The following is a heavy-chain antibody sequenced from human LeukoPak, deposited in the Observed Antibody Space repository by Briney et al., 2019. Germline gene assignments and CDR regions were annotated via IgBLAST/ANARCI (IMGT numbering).Heavy chain of an antibody. Sequence: GGTLRLSCAASGFTFSSYGMSWVRQAPGKGLEWASAISGSGGSTYYADSVKGRFTISRDNSKNTLYLQMNSLRAEDTAVYYCAKGFGGYYYYMDVWGKGTTVTISS. V-gene: IGHV3-23*01. D-gene: IGHD3-10*01. CDR3: AKGFGGYYYYMDV. J-gene: IGHJ6*03. CDR2: ISGSGGST. CDR1: GFTFSSYG.